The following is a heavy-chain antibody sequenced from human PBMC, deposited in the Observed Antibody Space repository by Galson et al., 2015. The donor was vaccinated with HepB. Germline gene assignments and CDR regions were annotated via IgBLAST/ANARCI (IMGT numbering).Heavy chain of an antibody. V-gene: IGHV3-15*07. CDR1: GFTFSNAW. J-gene: IGHJ6*02. Sequence: SLRLSCAASGFTFSNAWMNWVRQAPGKGLGWVGRIKSKTDGGTTDYAAPVKGRFTISRDDSKNTLYLQMNSLKTEDTAVYYCTTDQMVRGVYYYYGMDVWGQGTTVTVSS. D-gene: IGHD3-10*01. CDR3: TTDQMVRGVYYYYGMDV. CDR2: IKSKTDGGTT.